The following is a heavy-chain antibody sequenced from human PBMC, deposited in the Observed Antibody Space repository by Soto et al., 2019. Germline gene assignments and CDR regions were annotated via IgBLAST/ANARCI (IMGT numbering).Heavy chain of an antibody. D-gene: IGHD2-21*02. CDR3: ARDLWGYCGTDCYPLDV. CDR1: GVSILGYY. V-gene: IGHV4-59*01. Sequence: SDTLSLTCTVSGVSILGYYWSWIPQPTGKGLEWIGYMYNTGSTVYNPSFKSRVTISVDTSKNQFSLKLNSVTAAYTAVYYCARDLWGYCGTDCYPLDVWGQGTTVT. CDR2: MYNTGST. J-gene: IGHJ6*02.